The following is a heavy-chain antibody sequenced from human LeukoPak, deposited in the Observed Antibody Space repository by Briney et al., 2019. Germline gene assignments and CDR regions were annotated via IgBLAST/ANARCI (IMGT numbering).Heavy chain of an antibody. D-gene: IGHD6-13*01. Sequence: SETLSLTCTVSGYSISSGYYGGWIRQPPGKGLGWIGSIYHSGRTYYNPSLKSRVTISVDTSKNQFSLKLSSVTAADTAVYYCAREGDSSSVGWFAPWGQGTLVTVSS. CDR3: AREGDSSSVGWFAP. CDR2: IYHSGRT. CDR1: GYSISSGYY. V-gene: IGHV4-38-2*02. J-gene: IGHJ5*02.